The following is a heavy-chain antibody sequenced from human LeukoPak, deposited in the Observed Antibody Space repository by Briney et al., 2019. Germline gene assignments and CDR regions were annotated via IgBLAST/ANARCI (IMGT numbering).Heavy chain of an antibody. CDR1: RFTFTDYG. CDR2: IWYDGSGK. Sequence: GGSLRLSCAASRFTFTDYGMHWVRQPPGKGLEWVSLIWYDGSGKYYADSVKGRFTISRDNSKNTLYLQMNSLRAEDTAVYYCARDWCGGGSCYYFDHWGQGTLVTVSS. CDR3: ARDWCGGGSCYYFDH. D-gene: IGHD2-15*01. J-gene: IGHJ4*02. V-gene: IGHV3-33*01.